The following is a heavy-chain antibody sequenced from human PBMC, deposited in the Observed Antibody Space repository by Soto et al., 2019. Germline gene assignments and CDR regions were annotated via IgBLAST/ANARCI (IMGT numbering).Heavy chain of an antibody. CDR2: IVVGSGNT. Sequence: ASVKVSCKSSGYTFTSYAMHWVRQARGQRLEWIGWIVVGSGNTNYAQKLRGRVTMTTDTSTSTAYMELRSLRSDDTAVYYCARWEWLSDTPLTLFDYWGQGTLVTVSS. CDR3: ARWEWLSDTPLTLFDY. D-gene: IGHD3-3*01. CDR1: GYTFTSYA. J-gene: IGHJ4*02. V-gene: IGHV1-18*01.